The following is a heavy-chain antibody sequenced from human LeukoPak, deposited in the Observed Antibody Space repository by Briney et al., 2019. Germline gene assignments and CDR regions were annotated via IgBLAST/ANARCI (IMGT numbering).Heavy chain of an antibody. D-gene: IGHD1-7*01. CDR3: ARLVELHKLEHYDYYMDV. Sequence: GSLRLSCAASGFTFSSYSMNWVRQAPGKGLEWIGEVNHSGSTTYNASLKSRVTISVDTSKNQFSLRLTSVTAADTAVYYCARLVELHKLEHYDYYMDVWGKGTTVTVSS. CDR2: VNHSGST. V-gene: IGHV4-34*01. J-gene: IGHJ6*03. CDR1: GFTFSSYS.